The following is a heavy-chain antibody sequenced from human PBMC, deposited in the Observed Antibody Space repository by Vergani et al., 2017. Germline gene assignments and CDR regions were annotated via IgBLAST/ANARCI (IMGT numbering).Heavy chain of an antibody. CDR3: AKVFGXTSCPYGGGAFDV. V-gene: IGHV3-23*01. CDR1: GFTFNSYA. D-gene: IGHD2-15*01. J-gene: IGHJ3*01. Sequence: QLLESGGGLIQPGGSLRLSCAASGFTFNSYAMTWVRQASGKGLEWVSGINNNGGNTYYADSVKGRFTISRDNSKNTLYLQMTDLRAEDTATYYCAKVFGXTSCPYGGGAFDVWGHGTMVTVSS. CDR2: INNNGGNT.